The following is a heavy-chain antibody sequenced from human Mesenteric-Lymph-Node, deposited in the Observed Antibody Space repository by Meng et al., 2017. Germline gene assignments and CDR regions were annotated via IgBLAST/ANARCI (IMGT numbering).Heavy chain of an antibody. CDR1: GGSVSSGGYS. D-gene: IGHD4-17*01. Sequence: QVKRQGAGRGLVKPSETRSLTCTVSGGSVSSGGYSWSWIRQHPGKGMEWIGYIHDSGRTYYNPSLKSRVTISADTSKNQFSLKLSSVTAADTAVYYCASLYGDSSVWYLDLWGRGTLVTVSS. CDR2: IHDSGRT. V-gene: IGHV4-31*03. CDR3: ASLYGDSSVWYLDL. J-gene: IGHJ2*01.